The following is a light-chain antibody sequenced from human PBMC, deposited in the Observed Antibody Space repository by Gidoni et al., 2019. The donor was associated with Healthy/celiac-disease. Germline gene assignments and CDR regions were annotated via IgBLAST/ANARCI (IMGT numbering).Light chain of an antibody. V-gene: IGKV4-1*01. Sequence: DIVMTQSPDSLAVSLGERATINCKSSQSVLYSSNNKNYLAWYQQKPGQPPKLLIYWASTRESGVPDRFSGSGSGTDFTLTISSLQAEDVAVYYCQQYYSTPPRPLMYTFGQGTKLEIK. CDR1: QSVLYSSNNKNY. CDR2: WAS. J-gene: IGKJ2*01. CDR3: QQYYSTPPRPLMYT.